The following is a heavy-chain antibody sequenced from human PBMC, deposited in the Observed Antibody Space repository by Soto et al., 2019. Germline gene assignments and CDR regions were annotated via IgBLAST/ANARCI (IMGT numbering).Heavy chain of an antibody. CDR2: ISSGGTVM. CDR3: ARIAANGYNYYAMDV. J-gene: IGHJ6*02. V-gene: IGHV3-48*03. CDR1: GFTFSSYE. Sequence: PGGSLRLSCAASGFTFSSYEINWVRQAPGKGLEWISYISSGGTVMYYADPVKGRFTISRDNAKNSLYLHMNSLRAEDTAVYFCARIAANGYNYYAMDVWGQGTTVTVSS. D-gene: IGHD6-25*01.